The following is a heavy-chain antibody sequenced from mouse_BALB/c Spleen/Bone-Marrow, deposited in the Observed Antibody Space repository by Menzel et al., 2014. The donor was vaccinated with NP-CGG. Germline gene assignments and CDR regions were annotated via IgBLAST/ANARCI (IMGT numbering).Heavy chain of an antibody. D-gene: IGHD2-10*02. CDR2: IWGDGST. Sequence: VKLQESGPGLVAPSQSLSITCTVSGFSLTSYGVSWVRQSPGKGLEWLGVIWGDGSTNYHSALISRLSISKDNSKSQLFLKLNSLQTDDTATYYCAKGEYAKRYYAMDYWGQGTSVTVSS. V-gene: IGHV2-3*01. CDR3: AKGEYAKRYYAMDY. CDR1: GFSLTSYG. J-gene: IGHJ4*01.